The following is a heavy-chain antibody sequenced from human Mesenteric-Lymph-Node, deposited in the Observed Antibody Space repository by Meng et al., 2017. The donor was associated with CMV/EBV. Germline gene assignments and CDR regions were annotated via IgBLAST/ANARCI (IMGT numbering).Heavy chain of an antibody. CDR2: IYYSGTT. D-gene: IGHD4-23*01. CDR3: ARGLPTVVSFFYY. Sequence: SETLSLTCTVSGGSISNYYWSWIRQPPGKGLEWIGYIYYSGTTNYNPSLKSRVTLSVDTSKNQFSLSLSSVTAADTAVYYCARGLPTVVSFFYYWGQGKLVTVSS. J-gene: IGHJ4*02. V-gene: IGHV4-59*01. CDR1: GGSISNYY.